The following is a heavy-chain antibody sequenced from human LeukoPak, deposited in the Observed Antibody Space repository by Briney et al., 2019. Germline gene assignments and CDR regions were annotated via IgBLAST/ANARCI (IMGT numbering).Heavy chain of an antibody. Sequence: GGSLRLSCAASGFTFSSYAMNWVRQAPGKGLEWVSTISGGGGSTYYADSVKGRFTISRDNSKNTLYLQVNSLRAEDTAVYYCAKGGKWDVTPFDYWGQGTLVTVSS. D-gene: IGHD1-26*01. V-gene: IGHV3-23*01. CDR2: ISGGGGST. CDR1: GFTFSSYA. J-gene: IGHJ4*02. CDR3: AKGGKWDVTPFDY.